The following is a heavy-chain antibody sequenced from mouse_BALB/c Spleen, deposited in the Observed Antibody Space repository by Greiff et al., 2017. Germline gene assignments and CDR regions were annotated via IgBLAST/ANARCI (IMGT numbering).Heavy chain of an antibody. CDR1: GFTFSDYY. V-gene: IGHV5-4*02. CDR2: ISDGGSYT. CDR3: ARDNWDYYAMDY. J-gene: IGHJ4*01. D-gene: IGHD4-1*01. Sequence: EVKLVESGGGLVKPGGSLKLSCAASGFTFSDYYMYWVRQTPEKRLEWVATISDGGSYTYYPDSVKGRFTISRDNAKNNLYLQMSSLKSEDTAMYYCARDNWDYYAMDYWGQGTSVTVSS.